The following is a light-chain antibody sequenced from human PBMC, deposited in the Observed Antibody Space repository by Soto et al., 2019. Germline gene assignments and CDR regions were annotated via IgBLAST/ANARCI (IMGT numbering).Light chain of an antibody. V-gene: IGKV1-39*01. CDR3: QQSYINPWT. J-gene: IGKJ1*01. Sequence: DIQVTQSPSSLSASVGDRVTIACRASQSISVYLNWYQQKPGKAPRLLIYSTSSLQSGAPSRFSGSGSGTDFTLTISSLHPEDFATYFCQQSYINPWTFGQGTKVEV. CDR2: STS. CDR1: QSISVY.